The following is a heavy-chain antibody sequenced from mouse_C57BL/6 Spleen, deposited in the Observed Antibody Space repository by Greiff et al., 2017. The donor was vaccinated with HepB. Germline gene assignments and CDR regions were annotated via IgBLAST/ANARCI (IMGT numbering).Heavy chain of an antibody. CDR1: GYTFTSYD. CDR2: IYPRDGST. J-gene: IGHJ2*01. CDR3: ARKVLITTVVGGYFDY. D-gene: IGHD1-1*01. V-gene: IGHV1-85*01. Sequence: VQLQQSGPELVKPGASVKLSCKASGYTFTSYDINWVKQRPGQGLEWIGWIYPRDGSTKYNEKLKGKATLTVDTSSSTAYMELHSLTSEDSAVYFCARKVLITTVVGGYFDYWGQGTTLTVSS.